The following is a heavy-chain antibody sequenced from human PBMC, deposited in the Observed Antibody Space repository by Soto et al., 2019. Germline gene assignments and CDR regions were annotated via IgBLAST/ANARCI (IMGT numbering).Heavy chain of an antibody. CDR3: ATWHEREHAYDV. J-gene: IGHJ3*01. D-gene: IGHD1-1*01. CDR2: LYDVDGS. CDR1: GLTISGKKY. Sequence: DVQLVESGGGLIQPGESLRLSCPAFGLTISGKKYVAWFRQAPGKGLEWVSALYDVDGSFYADSVKGRFTTSSDSSKTTVYLQMNDLRPDDTAVYYCATWHEREHAYDVWGQGTTVTVSS. V-gene: IGHV3-53*01.